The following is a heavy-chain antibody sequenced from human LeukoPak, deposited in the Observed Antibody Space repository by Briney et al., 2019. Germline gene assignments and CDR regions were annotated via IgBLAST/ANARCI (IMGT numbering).Heavy chain of an antibody. V-gene: IGHV3-66*01. CDR3: ITEPHDYGDFTFGY. Sequence: GGSLRLSCAASGFTVKDNFMSWVRQAPGKGLEWVSVLYSGGATYYADSVKGRFTISRDDSTNTLSLQMSGLKAEDTALYFCITEPHDYGDFTFGYWGQGTLVTVSS. CDR1: GFTVKDNF. CDR2: LYSGGAT. D-gene: IGHD4-17*01. J-gene: IGHJ4*02.